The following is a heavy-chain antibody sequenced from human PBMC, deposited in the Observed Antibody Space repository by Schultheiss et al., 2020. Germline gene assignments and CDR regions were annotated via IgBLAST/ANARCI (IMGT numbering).Heavy chain of an antibody. CDR3: ARDLDRVAVAGNWFDP. CDR2: INPNSGGT. Sequence: ASVKVSCEASGYTFTGNYMHWVRQAPGQGLEWMGWINPNSGGTNYAQKFQGRVTMTRDTSISTAYMELTSLTSDDTAVYYCARDLDRVAVAGNWFDPWGQGTLVTVSS. D-gene: IGHD6-19*01. V-gene: IGHV1-2*02. CDR1: GYTFTGNY. J-gene: IGHJ5*02.